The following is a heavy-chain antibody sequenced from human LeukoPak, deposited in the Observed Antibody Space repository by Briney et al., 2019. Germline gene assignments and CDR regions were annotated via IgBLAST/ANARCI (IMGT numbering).Heavy chain of an antibody. D-gene: IGHD6-13*01. CDR3: ARDAIAAADTYYFDY. CDR1: GGSISSSNW. Sequence: SETLSLTCAVSGGSISSSNWWSWVRQPPGKWLEWIGEIYHSGSTNYNPSLKSRVTISVDKSKNQFSLKLSSVTAADTAVYYCARDAIAAADTYYFDYWGQGTLVTVSS. CDR2: IYHSGST. V-gene: IGHV4-4*02. J-gene: IGHJ4*02.